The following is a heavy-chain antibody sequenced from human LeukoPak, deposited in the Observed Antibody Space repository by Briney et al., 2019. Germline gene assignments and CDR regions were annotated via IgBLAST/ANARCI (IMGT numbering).Heavy chain of an antibody. Sequence: GGSLRLSCAASGFTFSDHYMDWVRQAPGEGLEWVGRSRNKANSYTTEYAESVKGRFTISRDGSKDSLYLQMNSLKTEDTAVYYCARAGLVVVTAKKSDAFDVWGQGTMVAVSS. CDR2: SRNKANSYTT. V-gene: IGHV3-72*01. CDR1: GFTFSDHY. D-gene: IGHD2-21*02. CDR3: ARAGLVVVTAKKSDAFDV. J-gene: IGHJ3*01.